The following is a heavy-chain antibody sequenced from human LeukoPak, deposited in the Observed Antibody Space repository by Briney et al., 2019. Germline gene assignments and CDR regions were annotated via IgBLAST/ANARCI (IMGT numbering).Heavy chain of an antibody. CDR2: INHSGST. D-gene: IGHD3-3*01. Sequence: SETLSLTCAVYGGSFSGYYWSWIRQPPGKGLEWIGEINHSGSTNYNPSLKSRVTISVDTSKNQFSLKLSSVTAADTAVYYCARGGHRITVFGVVITYYFDYWGQGTLVTVSS. J-gene: IGHJ4*02. V-gene: IGHV4-34*01. CDR3: ARGGHRITVFGVVITYYFDY. CDR1: GGSFSGYY.